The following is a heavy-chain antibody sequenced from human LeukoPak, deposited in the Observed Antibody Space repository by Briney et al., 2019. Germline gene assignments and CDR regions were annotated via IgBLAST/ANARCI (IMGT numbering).Heavy chain of an antibody. V-gene: IGHV4-59*01. CDR2: IYYSGST. CDR3: ARLNDYYFDY. J-gene: IGHJ4*02. D-gene: IGHD1-1*01. Sequence: SETLSLTCTVSGGSISSYYCSWIRQPPGKGLEWIGYIYYSGSTKYNPSLKSRVTISLDTSKNPFSLKLSSVTAADTAVYYCARLNDYYFDYWGQGALVTVSS. CDR1: GGSISSYY.